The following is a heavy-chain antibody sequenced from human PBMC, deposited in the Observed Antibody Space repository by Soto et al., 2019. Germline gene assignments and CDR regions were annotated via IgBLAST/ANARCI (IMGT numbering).Heavy chain of an antibody. D-gene: IGHD5-12*01. J-gene: IGHJ6*02. Sequence: QVQLVQSGAEVEKPGSSVKVSCKASGGTFSSYAISWVRQAPGQGLEWMGGIIPIFGTANYAQKFQGRVTITADESTSTAYMELSSLRSEDTAVYYCARDWDVDIVATIDYYGMDVWGQGTTVTVSS. CDR1: GGTFSSYA. V-gene: IGHV1-69*12. CDR2: IIPIFGTA. CDR3: ARDWDVDIVATIDYYGMDV.